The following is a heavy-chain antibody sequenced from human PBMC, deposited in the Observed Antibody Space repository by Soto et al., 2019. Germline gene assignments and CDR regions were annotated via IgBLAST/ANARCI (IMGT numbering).Heavy chain of an antibody. J-gene: IGHJ4*02. V-gene: IGHV4-59*08. D-gene: IGHD3-9*01. CDR1: GGSIDTYY. CDR2: IYYSGST. Sequence: PSETLSLTCTVSGGSIDTYYWSWIRQPPGKGLQWIGYIYYSGSTTYSPSLKSRVTISVDRSKNQFSLKLTSVTAADTAVYYCARHDFLTGYSIDYWGQGTLVTVSS. CDR3: ARHDFLTGYSIDY.